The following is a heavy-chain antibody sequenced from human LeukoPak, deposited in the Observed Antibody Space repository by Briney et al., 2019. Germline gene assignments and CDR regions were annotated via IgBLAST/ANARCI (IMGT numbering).Heavy chain of an antibody. V-gene: IGHV3-23*01. J-gene: IGHJ3*02. CDR1: GFTFSSYV. CDR2: ISGSGGST. D-gene: IGHD3-10*01. Sequence: GGSLRLSCAASGFTFSSYVMSWVRQAPGKGLEWVSAISGSGGSTYYADSVKGRFTISRDNSKNTLYLQMNSLRAEDTAVYYCAKRPRGFGELLGAFDIWGQGTMVTVSS. CDR3: AKRPRGFGELLGAFDI.